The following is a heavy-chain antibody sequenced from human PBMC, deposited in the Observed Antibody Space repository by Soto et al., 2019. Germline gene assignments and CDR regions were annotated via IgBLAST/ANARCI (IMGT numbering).Heavy chain of an antibody. CDR2: FSLSGTT. Sequence: SETLSLTCSVSGASIACSSYWSWIRQPAGKGLEWIGRFSLSGTTNYSPSLRSRVTMSADVSKNQFSLRLTSVTAADTALYYCARGMTPPGAPAWYYFDSWGQGTLVT. J-gene: IGHJ4*02. V-gene: IGHV4-4*07. CDR1: GASIACSSY. CDR3: ARGMTPPGAPAWYYFDS. D-gene: IGHD2-8*02.